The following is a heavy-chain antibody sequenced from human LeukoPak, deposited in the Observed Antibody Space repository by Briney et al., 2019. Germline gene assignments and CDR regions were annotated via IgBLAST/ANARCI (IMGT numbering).Heavy chain of an antibody. J-gene: IGHJ5*02. Sequence: SETLSLTCTVSGGSISSGSYYWSWIRQPAGKGLEWIGRIYTSGSTNYNPSLKSRVTISVDTSKNQFSLKLSSVTAADTAVYYCARDYYNSSGYSSWFDPWGQGTLVTVPS. CDR1: GGSISSGSYY. CDR3: ARDYYNSSGYSSWFDP. CDR2: IYTSGST. D-gene: IGHD3-22*01. V-gene: IGHV4-61*02.